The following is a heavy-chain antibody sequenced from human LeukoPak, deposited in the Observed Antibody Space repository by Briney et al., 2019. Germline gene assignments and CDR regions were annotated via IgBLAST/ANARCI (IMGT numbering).Heavy chain of an antibody. D-gene: IGHD6-13*01. J-gene: IGHJ4*02. V-gene: IGHV3-23*01. CDR1: GFAFGSEA. Sequence: GGSLRLSCAVSGFAFGSEAMSWVRQSPARGLEWVASISPGGGTTYYADYVKGRFTISRDNSKNTLYLQMNSLRAEDTAVYYCAKEGSSSWPYYFDYWGQGTLVTVSS. CDR3: AKEGSSSWPYYFDY. CDR2: ISPGGGTT.